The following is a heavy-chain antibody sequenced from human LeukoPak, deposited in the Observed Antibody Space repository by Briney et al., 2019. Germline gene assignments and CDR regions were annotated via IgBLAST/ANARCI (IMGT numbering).Heavy chain of an antibody. CDR3: ARVAKTGFSSSSDYFDY. D-gene: IGHD6-6*01. CDR2: IYPGDSDT. J-gene: IGHJ4*02. Sequence: KPGESLKISCKGSGYSFTTYWIGWVRQMPGKGLEWMGIIYPGDSDTRYNPSFQGQVTISADKSISTAYLQWSSLRASDTAMYYCARVAKTGFSSSSDYFDYWGQGTLVTVSS. CDR1: GYSFTTYW. V-gene: IGHV5-51*01.